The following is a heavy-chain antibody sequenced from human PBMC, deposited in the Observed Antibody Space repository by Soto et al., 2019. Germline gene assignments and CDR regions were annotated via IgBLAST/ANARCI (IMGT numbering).Heavy chain of an antibody. V-gene: IGHV5-51*01. CDR2: IYPDDSDT. CDR1: GYSFTSYW. Sequence: PGESLKISCKGSGYSFTSYWVGWVRQMPGKGLEWMGIIYPDDSDTRYSPSFQGQVTILVDKSISTAYLQWSSLKASDTAMYYCARRRDYNMDVWGQGTTVTVSS. CDR3: ARRRDYNMDV. J-gene: IGHJ6*02.